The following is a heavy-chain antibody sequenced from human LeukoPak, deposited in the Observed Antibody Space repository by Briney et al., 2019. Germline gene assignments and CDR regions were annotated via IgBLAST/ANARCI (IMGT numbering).Heavy chain of an antibody. CDR2: IYYSGST. J-gene: IGHJ5*02. CDR1: GGSISSYY. CDR3: ARFSVAAAGTGWFDP. D-gene: IGHD6-13*01. V-gene: IGHV4-59*01. Sequence: SETLSLTCTVSGGSISSYYWNWIRQPPEKGLEWIGYIYYSGSTNYNPSLKSRVTISVDTSKNQLSLKLSSVTAADTAVYYCARFSVAAAGTGWFDPWGQGTLVTVSA.